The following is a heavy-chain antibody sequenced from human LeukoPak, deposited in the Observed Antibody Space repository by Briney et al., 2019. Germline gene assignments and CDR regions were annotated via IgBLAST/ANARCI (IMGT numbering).Heavy chain of an antibody. CDR1: GDSGPGSGVG. Sequence: SQTLSLTYVVSGDSGPGSGVGWHWIRQSPSRGLEWLGKTYYWSKWYYDYAISVKSRITIKPDTSRNQFSLQLDSVTPDDTAMYFCARSKNYAFDFWGPGVLVTVSS. CDR2: TYYWSKWYY. D-gene: IGHD1-7*01. V-gene: IGHV6-1*01. CDR3: ARSKNYAFDF. J-gene: IGHJ4*02.